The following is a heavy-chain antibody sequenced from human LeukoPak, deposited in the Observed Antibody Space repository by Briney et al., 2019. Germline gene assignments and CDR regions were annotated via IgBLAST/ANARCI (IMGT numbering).Heavy chain of an antibody. CDR3: AAVPQWGATRRYYFDY. Sequence: ASVKVSCKASGFTFTSSAVQWVRQARGQRLEWIGWIVVGSGNTNYAQKFQERVTITRDMSTSTAYMELSSLRSEDTAVYYCAAVPQWGATRRYYFDYWGQGTLVTVSS. J-gene: IGHJ4*02. V-gene: IGHV1-58*01. D-gene: IGHD1-26*01. CDR1: GFTFTSSA. CDR2: IVVGSGNT.